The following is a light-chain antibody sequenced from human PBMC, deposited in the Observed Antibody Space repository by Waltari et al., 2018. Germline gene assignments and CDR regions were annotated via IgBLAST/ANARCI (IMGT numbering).Light chain of an antibody. CDR1: SSDVGGYKY. V-gene: IGLV2-14*03. J-gene: IGLJ2*01. CDR3: NSFTRGTALLV. CDR2: DVN. Sequence: QSALTQPASVSGSPGQSITISCTGTSSDVGGYKYVSWYQQHPGQAPKPLIYDVNNPPAGVTNRVSGSKSANTASLTIAGLQAEDEADYYCNSFTRGTALLVFGGGTKLTVL.